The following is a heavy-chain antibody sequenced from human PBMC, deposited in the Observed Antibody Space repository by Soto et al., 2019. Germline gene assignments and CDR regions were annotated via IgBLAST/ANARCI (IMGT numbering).Heavy chain of an antibody. CDR3: ARASYSGYEGDFDY. Sequence: GESLKISCAASGFTFSSYSMNWVRQAPGKGLEWVSSISSSSSYIYYADSVKGRFTISRDNAKNSLYLQMNSLRAEDTAVYYCARASYSGYEGDFDYWGQGTLVTVSS. V-gene: IGHV3-21*01. J-gene: IGHJ4*02. CDR1: GFTFSSYS. D-gene: IGHD5-12*01. CDR2: ISSSSSYI.